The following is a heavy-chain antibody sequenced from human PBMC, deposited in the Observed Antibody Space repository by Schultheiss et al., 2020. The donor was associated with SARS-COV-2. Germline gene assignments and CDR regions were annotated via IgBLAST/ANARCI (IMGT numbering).Heavy chain of an antibody. D-gene: IGHD3-10*01. V-gene: IGHV3-30*02. J-gene: IGHJ4*02. CDR2: IRYDGSNK. Sequence: GGSLRLSCAASGFTFSTYNMNWVRQAPGKGLEWVAFIRYDGSNKYYADSVKGRFTISRDNSKNTLYLQMNSLRAEDTAVYYCARDPDYYGSGSGRRFDYWGQGTLVTVSS. CDR3: ARDPDYYGSGSGRRFDY. CDR1: GFTFSTYN.